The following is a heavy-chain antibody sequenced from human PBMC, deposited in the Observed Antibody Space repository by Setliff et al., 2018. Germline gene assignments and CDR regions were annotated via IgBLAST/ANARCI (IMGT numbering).Heavy chain of an antibody. V-gene: IGHV4-61*09. CDR1: GASIRQTSYF. CDR2: IYITGNP. CDR3: TRLYYTSRALYFDI. Sequence: SETLTLTCAVSGASIRQTSYFWTWVRQPAGKGLEWIGHIYITGNPNVNPSLKSRVAMSLDNSGNQFSLNLQSVTAADTAVYYCTRLYYTSRALYFDIWGQGHPVTV. D-gene: IGHD3-3*01. J-gene: IGHJ4*02.